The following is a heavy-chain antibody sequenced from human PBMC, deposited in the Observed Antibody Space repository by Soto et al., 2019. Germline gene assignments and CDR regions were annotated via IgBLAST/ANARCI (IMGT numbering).Heavy chain of an antibody. CDR3: AREHSDYSYYFEY. CDR1: GFTVSSNY. V-gene: IGHV3-53*04. D-gene: IGHD4-4*01. J-gene: IGHJ4*02. CDR2: LYSGSST. Sequence: GGSLSLSCAASGFTVSSNYMSWVRQAPGKGLEWVSLLYSGSSTHYADSVKGRFTISRHNSKNTLYLQMNSLRAEDTAVYYCAREHSDYSYYFEYWGQGTLVTVSS.